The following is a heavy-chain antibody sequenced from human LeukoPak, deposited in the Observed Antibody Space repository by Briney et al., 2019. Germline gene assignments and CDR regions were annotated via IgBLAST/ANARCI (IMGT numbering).Heavy chain of an antibody. Sequence: SETLSLTCAVYGGSFSGYYWSWIRQPPGKGLEWIGEINHSGSTNYNPSLKSRVTISVDTSKNQFSLKLSSVTAADTAVYYCARDRLARPGAFDTWGQGTMVTVSS. V-gene: IGHV4-34*01. CDR1: GGSFSGYY. J-gene: IGHJ3*02. CDR3: ARDRLARPGAFDT. CDR2: INHSGST. D-gene: IGHD6-6*01.